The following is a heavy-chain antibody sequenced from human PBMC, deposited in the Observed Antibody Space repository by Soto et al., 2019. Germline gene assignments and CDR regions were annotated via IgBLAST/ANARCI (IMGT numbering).Heavy chain of an antibody. V-gene: IGHV3-74*01. J-gene: IGHJ4*02. D-gene: IGHD6-19*01. Sequence: PGGSLRLSCAASGFTFSSYWMHWVRQAPGKGLLWVSRINSEGSSTSHTDSVKGRFTISRDNAKNTLYLQMNSLRAEDTAVYYCARGSYNSGWYFGSPWPEYWGQGTLVTVSS. CDR1: GFTFSSYW. CDR3: ARGSYNSGWYFGSPWPEY. CDR2: INSEGSST.